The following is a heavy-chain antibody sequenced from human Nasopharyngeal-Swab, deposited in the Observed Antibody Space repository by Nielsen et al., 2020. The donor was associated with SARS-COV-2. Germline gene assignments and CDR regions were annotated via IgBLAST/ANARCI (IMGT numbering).Heavy chain of an antibody. CDR2: ISYDETDQ. V-gene: IGHV3-30*18. Sequence: GESLKISCAASGFTFSDHAIHWVRQAPGKGLERVAVISYDETDQYYSGSVKGRFTISRDSSKKVVYLQMNSLRPEDTGLYYCAKEMFKYGSGVSSDGFDVWGQGTRVTVSS. CDR1: GFTFSDHA. D-gene: IGHD3-10*01. CDR3: AKEMFKYGSGVSSDGFDV. J-gene: IGHJ3*01.